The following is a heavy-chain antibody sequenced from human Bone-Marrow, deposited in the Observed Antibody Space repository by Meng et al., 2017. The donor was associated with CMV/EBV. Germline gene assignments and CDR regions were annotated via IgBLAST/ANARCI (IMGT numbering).Heavy chain of an antibody. Sequence: SVKVSCKASGGTFSSYAISWVRQAPGQGLEWMGGIIPILGIANYAQKFQGRVTITADKSTSTAYMELSSLRSEDTAVYYCARGLEYYDFWSGYLGYWGQGTLVAVSS. CDR2: IIPILGIA. V-gene: IGHV1-69*10. CDR1: GGTFSSYA. D-gene: IGHD3-3*01. J-gene: IGHJ4*02. CDR3: ARGLEYYDFWSGYLGY.